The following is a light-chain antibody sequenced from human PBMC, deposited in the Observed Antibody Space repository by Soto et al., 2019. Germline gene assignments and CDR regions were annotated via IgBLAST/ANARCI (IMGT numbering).Light chain of an antibody. J-gene: IGLJ2*01. CDR2: GNI. CDR3: QSYDISLSGSV. V-gene: IGLV1-40*01. Sequence: QSRLTQPPSVSGAPGQRVTISCTGISSNIGAGYDVHWYQQLPGTAPKLLIYGNINRPSGVPDRFSGSKSGTSASLAITGLQAEDEADYYCQSYDISLSGSVFGGGTKLTVL. CDR1: SSNIGAGYD.